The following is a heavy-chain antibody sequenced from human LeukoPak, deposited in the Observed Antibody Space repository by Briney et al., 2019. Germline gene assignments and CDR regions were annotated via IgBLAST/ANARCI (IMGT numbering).Heavy chain of an antibody. CDR1: GYTFTGYG. J-gene: IGHJ4*02. D-gene: IGHD3-16*02. V-gene: IGHV1-18*01. CDR3: AGDSGYVWGSYPKFDY. CDR2: ISAYNGNT. Sequence: VASVKVSCKASGYTFTGYGISWVRQAPGQGLEWLGWISAYNGNTNYAQKLQGRVTMTTDTSTSTAYMELRSLRSDDTAVYYCAGDSGYVWGSYPKFDYWGQGTLVTVSS.